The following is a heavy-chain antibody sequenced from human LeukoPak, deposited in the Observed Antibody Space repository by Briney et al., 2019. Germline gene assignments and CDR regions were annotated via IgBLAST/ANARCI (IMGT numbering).Heavy chain of an antibody. CDR3: ARGSRLRYFDWLLYPGCYFDC. Sequence: PSETLSLTCAVYGGSFSGYYWSWIRQPPGKGLEWIGEINHSGSTNYNPSLKSRVTISVDTSKNQFSLKLSSVTAADTAVYYCARGSRLRYFDWLLYPGCYFDCWGQGTLVTVSS. V-gene: IGHV4-34*01. J-gene: IGHJ4*02. CDR1: GGSFSGYY. CDR2: INHSGST. D-gene: IGHD3-9*01.